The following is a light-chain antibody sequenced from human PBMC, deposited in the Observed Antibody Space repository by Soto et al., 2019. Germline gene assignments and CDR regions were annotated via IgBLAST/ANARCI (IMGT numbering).Light chain of an antibody. Sequence: DIQMTQSPSTLSASVGDRVTITCRASQSISSWLAWYQQKPGKAPKLLIYDASSLESGVPSRFSGSGSGTEFTLTISSLQPDDFATYYCQQYSSYSPETFGQGTKVDI. V-gene: IGKV1-5*01. CDR3: QQYSSYSPET. CDR1: QSISSW. J-gene: IGKJ1*01. CDR2: DAS.